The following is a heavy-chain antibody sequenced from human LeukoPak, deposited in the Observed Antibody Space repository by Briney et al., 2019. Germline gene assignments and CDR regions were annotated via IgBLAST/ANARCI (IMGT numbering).Heavy chain of an antibody. CDR3: ARGWGRYCSSTSCYGYYFDY. D-gene: IGHD2-2*01. CDR2: ISSTGTTI. J-gene: IGHJ4*02. CDR1: GFIFSDYF. Sequence: PGGSLRLSCAASGFIFSDYFMSWIRQAPGKGLEWVSYISSTGTTIYYADSVRGRFTISRDNAKNSGYLQMNSLRSEDTAVYYCARGWGRYCSSTSCYGYYFDYWGQGTLVTVSS. V-gene: IGHV3-11*01.